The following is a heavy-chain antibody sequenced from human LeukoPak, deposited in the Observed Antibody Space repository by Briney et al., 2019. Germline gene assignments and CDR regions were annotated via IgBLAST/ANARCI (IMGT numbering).Heavy chain of an antibody. D-gene: IGHD3-10*01. J-gene: IGHJ3*02. Sequence: ASVKVSCKASGYTFTSYYMHWVRQAPGQGLEWMGIINPSGGSTSYAQKFQGRVTMTRDTSTSTVYMELSSLRSEDTAVYYCVWAILGGAFDIWGQGTMVTVSS. CDR2: INPSGGST. CDR1: GYTFTSYY. V-gene: IGHV1-46*01. CDR3: VWAILGGAFDI.